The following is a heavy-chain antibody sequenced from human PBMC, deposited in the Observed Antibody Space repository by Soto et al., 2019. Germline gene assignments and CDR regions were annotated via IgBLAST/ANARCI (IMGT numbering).Heavy chain of an antibody. CDR3: ARFSVITFGGVIVTPGDYYYGMEV. Sequence: ASVKVSCKASGYTFTSYGISWVRQAPGQGLEWMGWISAYNGNTNYAQKLQGRVTMTTDTSTSTAYMELRSLRSDDTAVYYCARFSVITFGGVIVTPGDYYYGMEVWGQGTTVTVSS. D-gene: IGHD3-16*02. CDR2: ISAYNGNT. J-gene: IGHJ6*02. V-gene: IGHV1-18*01. CDR1: GYTFTSYG.